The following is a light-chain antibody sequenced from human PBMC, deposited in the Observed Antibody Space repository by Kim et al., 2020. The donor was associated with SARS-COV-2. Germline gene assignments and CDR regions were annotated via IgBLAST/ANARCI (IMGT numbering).Light chain of an antibody. CDR2: GNA. Sequence: QRGTISCTGRSSNIGAGYDVHWYQQLPGTAPKLLIFGNANRPSGVPDRFSGSKSGTSASLAITGLQAEDEAVYYCQSFDSSLSVWLFGGGTKLSVL. CDR1: SSNIGAGYD. V-gene: IGLV1-40*01. J-gene: IGLJ3*02. CDR3: QSFDSSLSVWL.